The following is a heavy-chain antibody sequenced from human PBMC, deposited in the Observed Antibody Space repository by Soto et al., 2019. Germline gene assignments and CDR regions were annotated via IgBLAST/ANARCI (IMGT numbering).Heavy chain of an antibody. CDR2: INPNSGGT. CDR1: GYTFTGYY. Sequence: ASVKVSCKASGYTFTGYYMHWVRQAPGQGLEWMGWINPNSGGTNYAQKFQGWVTMTRDTSISTAYMELSRLRSDDTAVYYCARGSSHLGELSLLVAGPNGAKFDPWGQGTLVTVSS. D-gene: IGHD3-16*02. CDR3: ARGSSHLGELSLLVAGPNGAKFDP. J-gene: IGHJ5*02. V-gene: IGHV1-2*04.